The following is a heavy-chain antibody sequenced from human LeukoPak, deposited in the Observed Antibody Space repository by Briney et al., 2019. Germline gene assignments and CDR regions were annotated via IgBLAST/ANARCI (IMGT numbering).Heavy chain of an antibody. CDR1: GGSISSYY. D-gene: IGHD2-15*01. J-gene: IGHJ1*01. V-gene: IGHV4-59*01. Sequence: SQTLSLTCTVSGGSISSYYGSWIRQPPGKGLEWIGYIYNSGSTTYNPSLKSRVTISVDTSKHQFSLKLNSVPAPDTAVYYRARDSSLYCSGGSCYQYFQHWGQGTLVTVSS. CDR3: ARDSSLYCSGGSCYQYFQH. CDR2: IYNSGST.